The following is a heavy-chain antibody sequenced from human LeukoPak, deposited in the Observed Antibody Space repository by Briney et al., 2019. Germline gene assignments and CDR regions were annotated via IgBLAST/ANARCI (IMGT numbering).Heavy chain of an antibody. D-gene: IGHD3-22*01. CDR2: IKSKTDGGTT. J-gene: IGHJ4*02. CDR1: EFTLSRYW. CDR3: TTDPHNYYDSSGYYGSYDY. Sequence: GGSLRLSCAASEFTLSRYWMSWVRQAPGKGLEWVGRIKSKTDGGTTDYAAPVKGRFTISRDDSKNTLYLQMNSLKTEDTAVYYCTTDPHNYYDSSGYYGSYDYWGQGTLVTVSS. V-gene: IGHV3-15*01.